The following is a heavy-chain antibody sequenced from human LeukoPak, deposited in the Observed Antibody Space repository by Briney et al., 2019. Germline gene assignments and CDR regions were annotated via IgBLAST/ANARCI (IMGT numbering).Heavy chain of an antibody. CDR1: GDSVSSNSAV. Sequence: SQTLSLTCAISGDSVSSNSAVWNWIRQSPSRGLEWLGRTYYRSRWFNDYAVSVKSRMTINPDTSKNQFSLQLNSVTPEDTAVYYCARDGTIGAAKDAFDIWGQGTMVTVSS. CDR3: ARDGTIGAAKDAFDI. J-gene: IGHJ3*02. CDR2: TYYRSRWFN. D-gene: IGHD1-1*01. V-gene: IGHV6-1*01.